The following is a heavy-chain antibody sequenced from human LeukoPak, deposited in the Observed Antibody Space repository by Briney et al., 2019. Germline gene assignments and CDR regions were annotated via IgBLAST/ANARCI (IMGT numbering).Heavy chain of an antibody. D-gene: IGHD4-23*01. CDR1: GYTFTSYG. CDR3: ARILDDYGGKRGFDY. CDR2: ISAYNGNT. J-gene: IGHJ4*02. Sequence: GASVKVSCKASGYTFTSYGISWVRQAPGQGLEWMGWISAYNGNTNYAQKLQGRVTMTTDTSTSTAYMELRSLRSDDTAVYCCARILDDYGGKRGFDYWGQGTLVTVSS. V-gene: IGHV1-18*01.